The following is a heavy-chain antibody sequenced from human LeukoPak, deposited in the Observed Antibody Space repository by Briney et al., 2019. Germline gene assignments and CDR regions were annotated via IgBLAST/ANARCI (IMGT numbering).Heavy chain of an antibody. J-gene: IGHJ4*02. Sequence: SETLSLTCTVSGYSLSSGYYWGWIRQPPGKGLEWIGSIYHSGSTYYNPSLKSRVTISVATSKNQFSLKLSSVTAADTAVYYCARAVITVTAPFDYWGQGTLVTVSS. D-gene: IGHD4-17*01. CDR1: GYSLSSGYY. CDR2: IYHSGST. CDR3: ARAVITVTAPFDY. V-gene: IGHV4-38-2*02.